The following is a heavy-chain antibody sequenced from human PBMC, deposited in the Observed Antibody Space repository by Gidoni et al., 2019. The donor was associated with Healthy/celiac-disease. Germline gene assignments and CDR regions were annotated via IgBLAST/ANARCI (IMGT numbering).Heavy chain of an antibody. CDR3: ARDYSGSYYFDY. Sequence: QVQLQESGPGLVKPSETLSLTCTVSGGSISSYYWSWIRQPPGKGLEWIGYIYYSGSTNYNPSLKSRVTISVDTSKNQFSLKLSSVTAADTAVYYCARDYSGSYYFDYWGQGTLVTVSS. CDR2: IYYSGST. V-gene: IGHV4-59*01. D-gene: IGHD1-26*01. CDR1: GGSISSYY. J-gene: IGHJ4*02.